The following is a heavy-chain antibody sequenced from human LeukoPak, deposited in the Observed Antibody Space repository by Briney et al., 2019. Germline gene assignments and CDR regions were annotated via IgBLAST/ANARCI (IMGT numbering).Heavy chain of an antibody. V-gene: IGHV3-21*01. D-gene: IGHD4-17*01. J-gene: IGHJ5*02. CDR2: ISGSSTYI. CDR3: ARDSSTVTYNWFVP. CDR1: GLTFNKYA. Sequence: GGSLRLSCAASGLTFNKYAMNWVRQAQGKGLEWVSSISGSSTYIHYADSVKGRFSISRDNAKNSLYLQMNSLRAEDTAVYYCARDSSTVTYNWFVPWGQGTLVTVSS.